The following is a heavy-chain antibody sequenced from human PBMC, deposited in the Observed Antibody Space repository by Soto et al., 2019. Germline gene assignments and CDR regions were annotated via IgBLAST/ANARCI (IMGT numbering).Heavy chain of an antibody. CDR3: VSGLVPAIPY. J-gene: IGHJ4*02. CDR2: IYHSGST. Sequence: PSETLSLTCAVSGGSISSGGYSWSWIRQPPGKGLEWIGYIYHSGSTYYNPSLKSRVTISVDRSKNQFSLKLSSVTAADTPVYHCVSGLVPAIPYRGEGTLVTVTA. D-gene: IGHD3-16*01. CDR1: GGSISSGGYS. V-gene: IGHV4-30-2*01.